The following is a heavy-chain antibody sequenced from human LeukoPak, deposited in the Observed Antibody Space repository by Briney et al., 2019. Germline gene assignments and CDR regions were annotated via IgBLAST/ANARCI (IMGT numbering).Heavy chain of an antibody. Sequence: GASVKVSCKASGYTFTSYYMHWVRQAPGQGLEWMGIINPSGGSTSYAQKFQGRVTMTRDTSTSTVYMELSSLRSEDTAVYYCAREFPELWLTRPNWYFDLWGRGTLVTVSS. CDR2: INPSGGST. D-gene: IGHD6-19*01. CDR3: AREFPELWLTRPNWYFDL. V-gene: IGHV1-46*01. CDR1: GYTFTSYY. J-gene: IGHJ2*01.